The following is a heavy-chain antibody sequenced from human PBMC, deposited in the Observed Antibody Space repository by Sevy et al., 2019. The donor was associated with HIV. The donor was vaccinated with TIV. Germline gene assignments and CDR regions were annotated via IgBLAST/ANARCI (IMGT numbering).Heavy chain of an antibody. CDR1: GYTFNYYI. D-gene: IGHD2-15*01. Sequence: ASVKVSCKGSGYTFNYYIMYWVRQAPGQSLEWMGWVNTVSSDTKYSQKFQGRVIITTDTSARTVYMELNNLRSEDTAFYFCARDFCSGGSCYSAFVYWGQGSLVTVSS. CDR2: VNTVSSDT. V-gene: IGHV1-3*04. J-gene: IGHJ4*02. CDR3: ARDFCSGGSCYSAFVY.